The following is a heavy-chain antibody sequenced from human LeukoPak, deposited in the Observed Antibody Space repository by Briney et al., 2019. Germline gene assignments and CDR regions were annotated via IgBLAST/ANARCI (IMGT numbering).Heavy chain of an antibody. Sequence: ASVKVSCKASGYTFTIYGISWVRQAPGQGLEWMGWISAYNGNTNYAQKLQGRVTMTTDTSTSTAYMELRSLRSDDTAVYYCARDQWELLIDNWFDPWGQGTLVTVSS. CDR3: ARDQWELLIDNWFDP. V-gene: IGHV1-18*01. CDR2: ISAYNGNT. J-gene: IGHJ5*02. CDR1: GYTFTIYG. D-gene: IGHD1-26*01.